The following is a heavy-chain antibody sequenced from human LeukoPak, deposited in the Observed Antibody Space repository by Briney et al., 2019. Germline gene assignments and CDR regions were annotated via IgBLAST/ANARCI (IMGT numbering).Heavy chain of an antibody. CDR1: GYSISSTYY. CDR2: ISHSGNT. D-gene: IGHD1-1*01. Sequence: SETLSLTCTVSGYSISSTYYGAWIRQPPGKGPEWIATISHSGNTYYTPSLESRLTISLDTSKKHFSLRLSSVTAADTAVYYCARVNAPVATFDYWGLGTLVAVSS. CDR3: ARVNAPVATFDY. J-gene: IGHJ4*02. V-gene: IGHV4-38-2*02.